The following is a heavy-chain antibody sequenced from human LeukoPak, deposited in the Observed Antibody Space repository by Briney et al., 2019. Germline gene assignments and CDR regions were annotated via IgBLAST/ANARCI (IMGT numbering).Heavy chain of an antibody. D-gene: IGHD3-22*01. V-gene: IGHV3-53*01. CDR2: IYSGGST. J-gene: IGHJ6*02. CDR3: ARDSHYYDSSGSLDYYGMDV. Sequence: GGSLRLSCAASRFTFSSYAMSWVRQAPGKGLEWVSVIYSGGSTYYADSVKGRFTISRDNSKNTLYLQMSSLRAEDTAVYYCARDSHYYDSSGSLDYYGMDVWGQGTTVTVSS. CDR1: RFTFSSYA.